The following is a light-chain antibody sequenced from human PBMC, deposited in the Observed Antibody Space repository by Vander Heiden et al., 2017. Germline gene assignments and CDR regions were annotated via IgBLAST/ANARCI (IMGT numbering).Light chain of an antibody. V-gene: IGKV2-28*01. J-gene: IGKJ1*01. CDR2: LGS. Sequence: DLVMTQSPLSLPVAPGEPASISCRSSQSLLHSNGYNYLDWYLQKPGQSPQLLIYLGSNRASGVPDRLSGSGSGTDFTLKISRVEVEDVGVYYCMQALQTPGAFGQGTKVEIK. CDR1: QSLLHSNGYNY. CDR3: MQALQTPGA.